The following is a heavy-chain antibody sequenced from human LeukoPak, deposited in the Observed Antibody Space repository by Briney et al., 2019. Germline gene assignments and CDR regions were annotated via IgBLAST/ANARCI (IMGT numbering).Heavy chain of an antibody. CDR3: AREGELYNWNARFDP. CDR1: GYTFTSYG. CDR2: ISAYNGNT. Sequence: ASVKVSCKASGYTFTSYGISWVRQAPGQGLEWMGWISAYNGNTNYAQKLQGRVTMTTDTSASTAYMELRSLRSDDTAVYYCAREGELYNWNARFDPWGQGTLVTVSS. J-gene: IGHJ5*02. V-gene: IGHV1-18*01. D-gene: IGHD1-1*01.